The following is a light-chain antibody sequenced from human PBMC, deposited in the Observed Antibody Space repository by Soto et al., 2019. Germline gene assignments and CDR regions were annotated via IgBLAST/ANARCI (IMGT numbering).Light chain of an antibody. Sequence: EIVLTQSPATLSLSPGDRAVLSCRASQSVSRSLTWYQHKLGQAPRLLIYDASTRATGIPRRFSGSGSGTDFTLTISSLEPEDFEVYYCQQRSNRFGGGTKVEIK. CDR3: QQRSNR. CDR1: QSVSRS. J-gene: IGKJ4*01. CDR2: DAS. V-gene: IGKV3-11*01.